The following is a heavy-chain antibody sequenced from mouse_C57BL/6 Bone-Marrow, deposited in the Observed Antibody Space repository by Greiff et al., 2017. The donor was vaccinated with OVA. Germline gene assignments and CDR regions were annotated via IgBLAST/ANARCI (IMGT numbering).Heavy chain of an antibody. D-gene: IGHD4-1*01. CDR1: GYTFTSYW. Sequence: QVKLQQSGAELAKPGASVKLSCKASGYTFTSYWMPWVKQRPGKGLEWIGYINPSSGYTKYKKKFKDKATVTADKSSSTAYMQMSSLTYEESAGYYWADWDYWGRGTTLTVSS. CDR2: INPSSGYT. V-gene: IGHV1-7*01. J-gene: IGHJ2*01. CDR3: ADWDY.